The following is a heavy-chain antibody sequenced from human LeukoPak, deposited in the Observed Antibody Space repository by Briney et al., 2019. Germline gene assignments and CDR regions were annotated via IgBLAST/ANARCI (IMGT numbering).Heavy chain of an antibody. CDR2: ISGSGGST. CDR3: AKVDTAMITTIDY. J-gene: IGHJ4*02. Sequence: GGSLRLSCAASGFTFSSYAMSWVRQAPGKGLEWVSAISGSGGSTYYADSVRGRFTISRDNSKNTLYLQMNSLRAEDTAVYYCAKVDTAMITTIDYWGQGTLVTVSS. V-gene: IGHV3-23*01. CDR1: GFTFSSYA. D-gene: IGHD5-18*01.